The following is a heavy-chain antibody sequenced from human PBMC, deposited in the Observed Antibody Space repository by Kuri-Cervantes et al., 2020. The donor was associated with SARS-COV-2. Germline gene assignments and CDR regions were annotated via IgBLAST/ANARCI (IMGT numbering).Heavy chain of an antibody. CDR2: ISYDGNNK. Sequence: GGSLRLSCAASGFTFSHYAMHWVRQAPGKGLEWVAAISYDGNNKYFADSVRGRFTVFRDNSKNTLYLEMDGLRPEDTAVYYFARDMTFDEYGDFFYYYMDVWGKGTTVTVSS. J-gene: IGHJ6*03. V-gene: IGHV3-30*04. CDR3: ARDMTFDEYGDFFYYYMDV. D-gene: IGHD3-16*01. CDR1: GFTFSHYA.